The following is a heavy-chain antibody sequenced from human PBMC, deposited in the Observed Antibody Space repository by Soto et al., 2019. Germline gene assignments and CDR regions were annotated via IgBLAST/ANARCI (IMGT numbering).Heavy chain of an antibody. CDR3: ARGRGYSYGLDP. J-gene: IGHJ5*02. CDR1: GGSISSGGYS. V-gene: IGHV4-30-2*05. CDR2: ISHSGTT. Sequence: SETLSLTCAVSGGSISSGGYSWSWIRQPPGKGLEWIGYISHSGTTSYSPSLKSRVAISLDTSKNQFSLSLSSVTAADTAVYYCARGRGYSYGLDPWGQGTLVTVSS. D-gene: IGHD5-18*01.